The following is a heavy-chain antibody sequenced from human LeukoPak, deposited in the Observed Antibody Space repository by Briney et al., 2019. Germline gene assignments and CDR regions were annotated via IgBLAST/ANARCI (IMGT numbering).Heavy chain of an antibody. Sequence: PGGSLRLSCAASGFTFSSYGMHWVRQALGKGLEWVAVISYDGSNKYYADSVKGRFTISRDNSKNTLYLQVNSLRAEDTAVYYCAKDRSSSLVDYWGQGTLVTVSS. CDR3: AKDRSSSLVDY. J-gene: IGHJ4*02. CDR2: ISYDGSNK. V-gene: IGHV3-30*18. CDR1: GFTFSSYG. D-gene: IGHD6-13*01.